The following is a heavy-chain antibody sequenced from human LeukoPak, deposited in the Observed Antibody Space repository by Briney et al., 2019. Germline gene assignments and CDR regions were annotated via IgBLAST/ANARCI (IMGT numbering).Heavy chain of an antibody. Sequence: GRSLRLSCKAPGFSFSDYPVSWVRQAPGKSLEWVGFIRAKPYGGTTEYAASVKGRFTISRDDSKSLAYLQMNSLKSEDTAVYYCSGGWRRTQGYHHYYMDVWGKGTPVTVSS. CDR3: SGGWRRTQGYHHYYMDV. J-gene: IGHJ6*03. CDR1: GFSFSDYP. CDR2: IRAKPYGGTT. V-gene: IGHV3-49*04. D-gene: IGHD2-2*01.